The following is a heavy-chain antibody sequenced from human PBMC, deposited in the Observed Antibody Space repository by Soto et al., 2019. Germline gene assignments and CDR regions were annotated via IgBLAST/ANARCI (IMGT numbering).Heavy chain of an antibody. CDR1: GFTFSSYW. Sequence: QLVESGGGLVQPGGSLRLSCAASGFTFSSYWMTWVRQAPGKGLEWVANIKQDGSDKYYVDSVKGRFTISRDNAKNSLYLQMNSLRAEDTAVNYCARDDDYGDYYYMDVWGKGTTVTVSS. V-gene: IGHV3-7*01. J-gene: IGHJ6*03. CDR2: IKQDGSDK. D-gene: IGHD4-17*01. CDR3: ARDDDYGDYYYMDV.